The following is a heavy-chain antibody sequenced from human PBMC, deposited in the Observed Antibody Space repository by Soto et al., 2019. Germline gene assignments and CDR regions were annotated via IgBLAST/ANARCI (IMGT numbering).Heavy chain of an antibody. J-gene: IGHJ4*02. D-gene: IGHD3-22*01. CDR2: IYSGGST. V-gene: IGHV3-53*01. Sequence: GGSLRLSCAASGFTVSTNYMSWVRQAPGKGLEWVSLIYSGGSTYYADSVKGRFTISSDSSKNTLYLQMNSLRAEDTAVYYCARRSSGYPYYFDYWGQGTLVTVSS. CDR1: GFTVSTNY. CDR3: ARRSSGYPYYFDY.